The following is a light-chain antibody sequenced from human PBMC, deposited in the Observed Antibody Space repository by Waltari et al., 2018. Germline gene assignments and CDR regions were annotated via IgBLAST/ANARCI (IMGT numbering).Light chain of an antibody. V-gene: IGKV2-28*01. CDR3: MQGLQTPYT. CDR1: QSLLHTEGYTF. J-gene: IGKJ2*01. CDR2: WGS. Sequence: DIVMTQSPLSLAVTPGEPASISCRSSQSLLHTEGYTFFDWYQQKPGQSPQLLVYWGSSRASGVPDRFSGSGAGTDFTLKIRRVEAEDVGVYYCMQGLQTPYTFGQGTKLEIK.